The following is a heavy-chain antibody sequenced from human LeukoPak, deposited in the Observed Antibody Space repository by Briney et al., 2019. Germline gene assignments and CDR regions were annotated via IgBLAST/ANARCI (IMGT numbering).Heavy chain of an antibody. J-gene: IGHJ4*02. D-gene: IGHD3-22*01. CDR1: GYTFTSYD. Sequence: ASVKVSCKASGYTFTSYDISWVRQAPGQGLEWMGWISAYNGNTNYAQKLQGRVTMTTDTSTSTAYMELRSLRSDDTAVYYCARAHATYYYDSSGYGFVYWGQGTLVTVSS. V-gene: IGHV1-18*01. CDR2: ISAYNGNT. CDR3: ARAHATYYYDSSGYGFVY.